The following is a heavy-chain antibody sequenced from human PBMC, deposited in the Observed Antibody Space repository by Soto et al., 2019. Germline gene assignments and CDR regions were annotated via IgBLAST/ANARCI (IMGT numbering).Heavy chain of an antibody. CDR1: RYIFTAYF. CDR2: INPNNGAT. CDR3: ASHDPGARFDP. Sequence: QVQLVQSGAEVKKPGASVKVSCKAPRYIFTAYFMHWVRQAPGQGLEWMGWINPNNGATHNGLSFQGRVTMPRDTPISTAYMELSSLRSDDTSVYYCASHDPGARFDPWGQGTLVIVSS. D-gene: IGHD1-1*01. J-gene: IGHJ5*02. V-gene: IGHV1-2*02.